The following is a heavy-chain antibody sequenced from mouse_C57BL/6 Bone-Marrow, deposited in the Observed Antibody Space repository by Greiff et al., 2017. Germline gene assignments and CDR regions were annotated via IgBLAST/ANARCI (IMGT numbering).Heavy chain of an antibody. D-gene: IGHD1-1*01. J-gene: IGHJ2*01. CDR3: ASNCYGSSYDY. V-gene: IGHV5-6*01. Sequence: EVHLVESGGDLVKPGGSLKLSCAASGFTFSSYGMSWVRQTPDKRLEWVATISSGGSYTYYPDSVKGRFTISRDNAKNTLYLQMSSLKSEDTAMYYCASNCYGSSYDYWGQGTTLTVSS. CDR2: ISSGGSYT. CDR1: GFTFSSYG.